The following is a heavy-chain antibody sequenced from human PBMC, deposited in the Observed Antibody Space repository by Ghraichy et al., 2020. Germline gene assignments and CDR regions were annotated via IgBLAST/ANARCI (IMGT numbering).Heavy chain of an antibody. CDR2: ISSSSSYI. D-gene: IGHD3-10*01. Sequence: GGSLRLSCAASGFTFSSYSMNWVRQAPGKGLEWVSSISSSSSYIYYADSVKGRFTISRDNAKNSLYLQMNSLRAEDTAVYYCARLRGATSYYYYYYGMDVWGQGTTVTVSS. V-gene: IGHV3-21*01. J-gene: IGHJ6*02. CDR3: ARLRGATSYYYYYYGMDV. CDR1: GFTFSSYS.